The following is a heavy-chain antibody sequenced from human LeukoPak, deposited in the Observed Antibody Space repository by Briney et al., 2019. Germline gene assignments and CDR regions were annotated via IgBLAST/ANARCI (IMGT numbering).Heavy chain of an antibody. Sequence: SETLSLTCTVSGGSISSGGYYWSWIRQHPGKGLEWIGYIYYSGSTYYNPSLKSRVTISVDTSKNQFSLKLSSVTAADTAVYYCATQTTVTTRAFDYWGQGTLVTVSS. J-gene: IGHJ4*02. V-gene: IGHV4-31*03. D-gene: IGHD4-17*01. CDR1: GGSISSGGYY. CDR3: ATQTTVTTRAFDY. CDR2: IYYSGST.